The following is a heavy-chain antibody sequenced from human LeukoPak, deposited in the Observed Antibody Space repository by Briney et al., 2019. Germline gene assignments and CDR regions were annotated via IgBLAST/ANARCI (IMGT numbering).Heavy chain of an antibody. Sequence: GSLGLSCAASGFTFSSYAMSWVRQAPGKGLEWVSAISGSGGSTYYADSVKGRSTISRDNSKNTLYLQMNSLRAEDTAVYYCAKETYSYGPLNWFDPWGQGTLVTVSS. J-gene: IGHJ5*02. CDR3: AKETYSYGPLNWFDP. D-gene: IGHD5-18*01. CDR2: ISGSGGST. V-gene: IGHV3-23*01. CDR1: GFTFSSYA.